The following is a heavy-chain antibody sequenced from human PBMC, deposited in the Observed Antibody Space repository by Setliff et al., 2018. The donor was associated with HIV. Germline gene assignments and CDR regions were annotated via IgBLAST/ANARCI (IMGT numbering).Heavy chain of an antibody. Sequence: AGGSLRLSCAASRFTFSIYRMSWVRQAPGKGLEWVSSISSSSSYIYYADSVKGRFTISRDNAKNSLYLQMNSLRAEDTAVYYCARAYDDYDSDLDYWGQGTLVTVSS. V-gene: IGHV3-21*01. CDR3: ARAYDDYDSDLDY. D-gene: IGHD4-17*01. CDR2: ISSSSSYI. J-gene: IGHJ4*02. CDR1: RFTFSIYR.